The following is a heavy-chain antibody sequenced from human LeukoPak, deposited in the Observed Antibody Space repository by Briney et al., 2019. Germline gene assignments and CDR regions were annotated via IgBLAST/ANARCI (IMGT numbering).Heavy chain of an antibody. Sequence: SVKVSCKASGGTFSSYAISWVRQAPGQGLEWTGRIIPIFGTANYAQKFQGRVTITTDESTSTAYMELSSLRSEDTAVYYCASPDRGSYYNFDYWGQGTLVTVSS. CDR1: GGTFSSYA. CDR3: ASPDRGSYYNFDY. D-gene: IGHD1-26*01. V-gene: IGHV1-69*05. CDR2: IIPIFGTA. J-gene: IGHJ4*02.